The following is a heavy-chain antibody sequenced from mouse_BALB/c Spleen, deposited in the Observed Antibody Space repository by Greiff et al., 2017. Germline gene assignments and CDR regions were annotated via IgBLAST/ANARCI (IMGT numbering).Heavy chain of an antibody. CDR1: GYTFTSYW. V-gene: IGHV1-7*01. CDR2: INPSTGYT. Sequence: VKLQESGAELAKPGASVKMSCKASGYTFTSYWMHWVKQRPGQGLEWIGYINPSTGYTEYNQKFKDKATLTADKSSSPAYMQLSSLTSEDSAVSYCARGGYDVAWFAYWGEGTLVTVSA. CDR3: ARGGYDVAWFAY. D-gene: IGHD2-2*01. J-gene: IGHJ3*01.